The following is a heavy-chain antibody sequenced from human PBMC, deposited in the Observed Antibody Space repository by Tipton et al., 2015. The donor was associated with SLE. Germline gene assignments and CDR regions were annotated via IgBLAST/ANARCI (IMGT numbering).Heavy chain of an antibody. V-gene: IGHV4-39*07. CDR3: ARVVAVGATHYYDMDV. CDR2: VYDSGTT. CDR1: GGYITSDIYY. J-gene: IGHJ6*02. D-gene: IGHD1-26*01. Sequence: TLSLTCFVSGGYITSDIYYWGWIRQPPGKGLERIGSVYDSGTTYYNPSLESRVTMTVDTSKTQFSLKLRSVTAADTAVYYCARVVAVGATHYYDMDVWGQGTTVTVYS.